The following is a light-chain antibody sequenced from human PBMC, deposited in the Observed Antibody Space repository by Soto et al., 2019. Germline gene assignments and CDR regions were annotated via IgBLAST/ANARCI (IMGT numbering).Light chain of an antibody. CDR3: QHYVSSLWT. CDR1: QSISSSY. J-gene: IGKJ1*01. V-gene: IGKV3-20*01. CDR2: GAS. Sequence: EIVLTQSPGTLSLSPGERATLSCRASQSISSSYLAWYQQKPGQAPSLLIYGASTRATGVPDRFSGSGSGTDFTLTISRLEPDDFAVYYCQHYVSSLWTFGQGTKVEIK.